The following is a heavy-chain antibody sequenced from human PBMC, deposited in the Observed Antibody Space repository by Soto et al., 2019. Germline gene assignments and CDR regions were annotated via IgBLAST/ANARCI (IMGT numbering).Heavy chain of an antibody. J-gene: IGHJ4*02. CDR2: ISTYSGNT. Sequence: ASEKVSCKASGYRFSSYGIGCVRQAPGQGLQWMGCISTYSGNTNFAQDFRDRLTMTTYTSTNTAYMELRSLRSDDMAVYYCVSVNEGGYYDSSGYYDFCRQLTLGTVSS. D-gene: IGHD3-22*01. CDR1: GYRFSSYG. CDR3: VSVNEGGYYDSSGYYDF. V-gene: IGHV1-18*03.